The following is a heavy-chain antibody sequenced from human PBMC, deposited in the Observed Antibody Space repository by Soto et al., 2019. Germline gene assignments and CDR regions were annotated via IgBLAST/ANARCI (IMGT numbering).Heavy chain of an antibody. Sequence: QVQLVESGGGVVQPRRSLRLSCAASGFTFSAYGMHWVRQAPGKGLEWVAVIAHDGSNIYYADSVKGRFTISRDNSRNTLYLQMNSLRAEDTAVYYCARDPFEGVILVPSTNLYNWFDPWGQGTLVTVSS. CDR2: IAHDGSNI. CDR3: ARDPFEGVILVPSTNLYNWFDP. CDR1: GFTFSAYG. V-gene: IGHV3-30*19. J-gene: IGHJ5*02. D-gene: IGHD2-2*01.